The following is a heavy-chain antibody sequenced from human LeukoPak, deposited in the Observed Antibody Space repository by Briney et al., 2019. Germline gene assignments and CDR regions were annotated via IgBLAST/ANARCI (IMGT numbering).Heavy chain of an antibody. V-gene: IGHV3-23*01. J-gene: IGHJ4*02. CDR1: GLTFSGSA. Sequence: GGSLRLSCAASGLTFSGSAMSWVRQAPGKGLEWVSLISGSGNSTYYADSVEGRFTISRDNSKNTLYLQMNSLRAEDTAVYYCAKVLVLVSANRYYFDYWGREPWSPSPQ. CDR3: AKVLVLVSANRYYFDY. CDR2: ISGSGNST. D-gene: IGHD2-15*01.